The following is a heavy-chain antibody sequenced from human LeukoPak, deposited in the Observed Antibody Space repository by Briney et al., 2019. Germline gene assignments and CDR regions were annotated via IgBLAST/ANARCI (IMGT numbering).Heavy chain of an antibody. D-gene: IGHD3-22*01. V-gene: IGHV3-48*01. Sequence: GGSLRLSCAASGFTFSSYSMNWVRQAPGKGLEWVSYISSSSSTIYYADSVKGRFTISRDNAKNSLYLQMNSLSAEDTAVYYCARVPSKGYDSSGYYYAFDIWGQGTMVTVSS. CDR1: GFTFSSYS. CDR3: ARVPSKGYDSSGYYYAFDI. J-gene: IGHJ3*02. CDR2: ISSSSSTI.